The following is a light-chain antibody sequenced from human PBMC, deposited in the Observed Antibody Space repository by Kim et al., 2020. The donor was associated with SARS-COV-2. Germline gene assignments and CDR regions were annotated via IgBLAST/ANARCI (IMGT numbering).Light chain of an antibody. J-gene: IGKJ1*01. CDR1: QTINNR. CDR2: DAT. Sequence: ADRATLSCRASQTINNRLDWYQHKPGQAPRLLIYDATTRATGVPARFVGSGSETDFTLTISSLQSDDFAVYYCQQSNNWPPLTFGQGTKVDIK. V-gene: IGKV3-15*01. CDR3: QQSNNWPPLT.